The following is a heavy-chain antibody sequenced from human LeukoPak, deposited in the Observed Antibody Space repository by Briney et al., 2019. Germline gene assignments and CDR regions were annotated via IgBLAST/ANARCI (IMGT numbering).Heavy chain of an antibody. D-gene: IGHD2-21*02. CDR2: INTSGGST. CDR1: GYTFISHY. CDR3: AREASCGGDCYSVGGAFDI. J-gene: IGHJ3*02. Sequence: ASVKVSCKASGYTFISHYMHWVRQAPGQGLEWMGIINTSGGSTRYAQKFQGRVTMTRDTSTSTVYMELNSLRFDVTAVYYCAREASCGGDCYSVGGAFDIWGQGTMVTVSS. V-gene: IGHV1-46*01.